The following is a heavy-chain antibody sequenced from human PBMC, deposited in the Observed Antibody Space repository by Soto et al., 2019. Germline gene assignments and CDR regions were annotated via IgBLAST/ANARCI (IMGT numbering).Heavy chain of an antibody. V-gene: IGHV4-59*01. J-gene: IGHJ3*02. D-gene: IGHD3-10*01. CDR1: GVSISSYY. CDR3: AGRGYYGSGVNGFDI. Sequence: SETLSLTCTVSGVSISSYYWSWIRQPPGKGLEWIGYIYYSGSTNYNPSLKSRVTISVDTSKNQFSLKLSSVTAADTAVYYCAGRGYYGSGVNGFDIWGQGTMVTVSS. CDR2: IYYSGST.